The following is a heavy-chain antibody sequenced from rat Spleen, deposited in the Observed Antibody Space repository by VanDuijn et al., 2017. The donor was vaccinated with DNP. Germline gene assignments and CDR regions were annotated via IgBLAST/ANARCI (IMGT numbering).Heavy chain of an antibody. J-gene: IGHJ2*01. D-gene: IGHD1-1*01. V-gene: IGHV5-25*01. CDR2: ISPSGGST. Sequence: EVQLVESGGGLVRPGRSLKLSCAASGFSFSDYYLAWVRQTPTKGLEWVASISPSGGSTYYRDSVKGRFTISRNNAKNTLYLQMDSLRSEDTATYYCASHDYSYWGQGVMVTVSS. CDR3: ASHDYSY. CDR1: GFSFSDYY.